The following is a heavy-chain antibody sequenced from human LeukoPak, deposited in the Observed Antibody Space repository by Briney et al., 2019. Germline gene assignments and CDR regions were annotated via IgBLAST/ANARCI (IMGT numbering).Heavy chain of an antibody. D-gene: IGHD3-22*01. CDR3: AKDRGYSDSSGFLDY. V-gene: IGHV3-30*02. J-gene: IGHJ4*02. CDR1: GFTFSSYG. CDR2: IWYDGSHM. Sequence: GGSLGLSCAASGFTFSSYGMHWVRRAPGKGLEWVAVIWYDGSHMYYADSVKGRFTISRDNSRNTLYLQMNSLRVEDTAVYYCAKDRGYSDSSGFLDYWGQGTLVTASS.